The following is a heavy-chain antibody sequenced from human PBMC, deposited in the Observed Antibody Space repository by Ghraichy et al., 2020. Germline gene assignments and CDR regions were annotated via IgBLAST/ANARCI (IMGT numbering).Heavy chain of an antibody. Sequence: GGSLRLSCAASGFTFSSYAMSWVRQAPGKGLEWVSAISGSGGSTYYADSVKGRFTISRDNSKNTLYLQMNSLRAEDTAVYYCAKDKDRGYSYGNFDYWGQGTLVTVSS. V-gene: IGHV3-23*01. CDR3: AKDKDRGYSYGNFDY. CDR2: ISGSGGST. J-gene: IGHJ4*02. D-gene: IGHD5-18*01. CDR1: GFTFSSYA.